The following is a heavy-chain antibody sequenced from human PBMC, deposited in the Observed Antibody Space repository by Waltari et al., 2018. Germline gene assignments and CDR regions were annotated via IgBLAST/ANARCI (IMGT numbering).Heavy chain of an antibody. Sequence: QLQLQQSGPGLVKPSESLPHTCGLSGDSTSDNYWWSWVRQSPDKGLEWIGQIHRSGRTHYNPSLESRVTMSIDTSNKKFSLKLSSATAADTAVYYCAHDRGRGLYLDSWGQGTLVTVSP. CDR1: GDSTSDNYW. CDR2: IHRSGRT. D-gene: IGHD2-15*01. CDR3: AHDRGRGLYLDS. V-gene: IGHV4-4*02. J-gene: IGHJ4*02.